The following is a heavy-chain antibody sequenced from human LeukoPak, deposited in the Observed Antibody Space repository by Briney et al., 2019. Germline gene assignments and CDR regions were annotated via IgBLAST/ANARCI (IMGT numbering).Heavy chain of an antibody. Sequence: HPGGSLRLSCAASGFTFSSYWMIWVRQAPGKGLKWVANIQQDGSEKYYVDSVKGRFTISRDNAKNSLYLQMNSLRAEDTAVYYCARNPPRYFNWGQGTLVTVSS. J-gene: IGHJ4*02. CDR2: IQQDGSEK. CDR1: GFTFSSYW. D-gene: IGHD1-26*01. CDR3: ARNPPRYFN. V-gene: IGHV3-7*05.